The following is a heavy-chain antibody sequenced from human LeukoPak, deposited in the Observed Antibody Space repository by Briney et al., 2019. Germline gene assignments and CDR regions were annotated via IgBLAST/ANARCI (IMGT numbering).Heavy chain of an antibody. V-gene: IGHV1-18*01. CDR2: ISAYNGNT. J-gene: IGHJ4*02. CDR1: GGTFSTFP. Sequence: ASVKVSCKASGGTFSTFPISWVRQAPGQGLEWMGWISAYNGNTNYAQKLQGRVTMTTDTSTSTAYMELRSLRSDDTAVYYCARAVIRGPFDYWGQGTLVTVSS. CDR3: ARAVIRGPFDY. D-gene: IGHD3-10*01.